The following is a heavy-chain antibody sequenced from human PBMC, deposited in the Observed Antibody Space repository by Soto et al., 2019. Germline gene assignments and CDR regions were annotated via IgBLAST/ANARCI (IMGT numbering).Heavy chain of an antibody. Sequence: GGSLRLSCAASGFTFSSYAMHWVRQAPGKGLEWVAVISYDGSNKYYADSVKGRFTISRDNSKNTLYLQMNSLRAEDTAVYYCARSRDYSSSGIDYWGQGTLVTVSS. CDR1: GFTFSSYA. V-gene: IGHV3-30-3*01. CDR2: ISYDGSNK. D-gene: IGHD6-6*01. CDR3: ARSRDYSSSGIDY. J-gene: IGHJ4*02.